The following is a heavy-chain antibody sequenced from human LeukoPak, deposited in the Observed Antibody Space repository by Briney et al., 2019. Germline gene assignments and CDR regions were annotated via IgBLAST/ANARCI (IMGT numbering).Heavy chain of an antibody. CDR3: VKRPYRGGGEYPFDF. CDR1: VLAFSDYL. Sequence: GGSVRLSCAASVLAFSDYLMRWLRQAPGKGLEWGSTLRDSNCAAYYAVSVKGRFTVSRDTSENTLYLEMNSLRSEDTAIYYCVKRPYRGGGEYPFDFWGQGTLVTVSS. CDR2: LRDSNCAA. J-gene: IGHJ4*02. D-gene: IGHD2-21*01. V-gene: IGHV3-23*01.